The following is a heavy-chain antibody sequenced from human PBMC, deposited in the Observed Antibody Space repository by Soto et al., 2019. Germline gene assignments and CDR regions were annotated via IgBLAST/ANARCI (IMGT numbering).Heavy chain of an antibody. CDR2: IWYDGSNK. Sequence: GGSLRLSCAACGFTFSSYGMHGVRQAPGKGLEWVAVIWYDGSNKYYADSVKGRFTISRDNSKNTLYLQMNSLRAEDTAVYYCARSGYYDFWSGYYPLYGMDVWGQGTTVTVSS. J-gene: IGHJ6*02. D-gene: IGHD3-3*01. V-gene: IGHV3-33*01. CDR3: ARSGYYDFWSGYYPLYGMDV. CDR1: GFTFSSYG.